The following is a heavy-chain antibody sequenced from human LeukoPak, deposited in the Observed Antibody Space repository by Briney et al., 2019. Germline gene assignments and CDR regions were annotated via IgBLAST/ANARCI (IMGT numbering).Heavy chain of an antibody. J-gene: IGHJ5*02. D-gene: IGHD2-2*01. CDR3: ARDGLYCSSTSCVSWFDP. V-gene: IGHV1-8*01. CDR1: GYTFTSYD. Sequence: ASVKVSCKASGYTFTSYDINWVRQATGQGLEWMGWMNPNSGNTGYAQKFQGRVTMTRNTSISTAYMELRSLRSDDTAVYYCARDGLYCSSTSCVSWFDPWGQGTLVTVSS. CDR2: MNPNSGNT.